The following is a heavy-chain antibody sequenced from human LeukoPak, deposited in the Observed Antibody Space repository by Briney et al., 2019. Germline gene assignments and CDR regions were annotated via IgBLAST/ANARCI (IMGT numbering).Heavy chain of an antibody. CDR3: AKERQGSPYTGIVGATGFDY. Sequence: PGGSLRLSCAASGFTFSSYAMRWVRQAPGKGLEWVSAISGSGGSTYYADSVKGRFTISRDNSKNTLYLQMNSLRAEDTAVYYWAKERQGSPYTGIVGATGFDYWGQGTLVTVSS. V-gene: IGHV3-23*01. CDR2: ISGSGGST. J-gene: IGHJ4*02. D-gene: IGHD1-26*01. CDR1: GFTFSSYA.